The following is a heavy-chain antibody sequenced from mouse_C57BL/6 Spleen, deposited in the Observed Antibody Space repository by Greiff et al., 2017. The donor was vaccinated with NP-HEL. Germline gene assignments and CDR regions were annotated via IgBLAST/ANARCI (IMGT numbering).Heavy chain of an antibody. J-gene: IGHJ2*01. Sequence: QVQLKESGAELVKPGASVKLSCKASGYTFTSYWMHWVKQRPGQGLEWIGMIHPNSGSTNYNEKFKSKATLTVDKSSSTAYMQLSSLTSEDSAVYYCANNPYITTVVATDYWGQGTTLTVSS. D-gene: IGHD1-1*01. V-gene: IGHV1-64*01. CDR2: IHPNSGST. CDR1: GYTFTSYW. CDR3: ANNPYITTVVATDY.